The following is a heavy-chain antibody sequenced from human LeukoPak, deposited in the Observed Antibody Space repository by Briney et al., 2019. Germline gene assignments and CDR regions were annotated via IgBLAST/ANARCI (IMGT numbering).Heavy chain of an antibody. CDR2: IAWNSGNT. V-gene: IGHV3-9*01. D-gene: IGHD3-10*01. CDR3: AKDMNSYGSGSSYNPWGPFDS. CDR1: GFTFDNYA. J-gene: IGHJ4*02. Sequence: GRSLRLSCAASGFTFDNYAMHWVRQAPGKGLEWVSGIAWNSGNTGFADSVKGRFTIARDNAENSLSLHMNSLTPEDTAFYFCAKDMNSYGSGSSYNPWGPFDSWGQGTLVTVSS.